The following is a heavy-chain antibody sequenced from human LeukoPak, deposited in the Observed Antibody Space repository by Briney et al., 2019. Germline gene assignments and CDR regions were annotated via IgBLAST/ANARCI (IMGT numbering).Heavy chain of an antibody. CDR3: ARGGEEAHSSSWYEPFIY. D-gene: IGHD6-13*01. CDR2: IWYDGSNK. J-gene: IGHJ4*02. CDR1: GYTFSSYG. Sequence: QSGGSLRLSCAASGYTFSSYGMHWVRQAPGKGLEWVAVIWYDGSNKYYADSVKGRFTISRDNSKNTLYLQMNSLRAEDTAVYYCARGGEEAHSSSWYEPFIYWGQGTLVTVSS. V-gene: IGHV3-33*01.